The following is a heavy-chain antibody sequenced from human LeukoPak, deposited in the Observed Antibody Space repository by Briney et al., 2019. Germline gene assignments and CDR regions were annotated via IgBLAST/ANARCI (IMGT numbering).Heavy chain of an antibody. CDR1: GGTFSSYA. V-gene: IGHV1-69*05. CDR2: IIPIFGTA. Sequence: ASVKVSCKASGGTFSSYAISWVRQAPGQGLEWMGGIIPIFGTANYAQKFQGRVTITTDESTSTAYMELSSLRSGDAAVYYCARVLSMVRGVIGYYFDYWGQGTLVTVSS. CDR3: ARVLSMVRGVIGYYFDY. J-gene: IGHJ4*02. D-gene: IGHD3-10*01.